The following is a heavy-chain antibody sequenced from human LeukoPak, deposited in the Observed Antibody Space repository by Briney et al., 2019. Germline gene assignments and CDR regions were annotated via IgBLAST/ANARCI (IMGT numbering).Heavy chain of an antibody. J-gene: IGHJ6*02. CDR2: INHSGST. V-gene: IGHV4-34*01. CDR1: GGSFSGYY. Sequence: SETLSLTCAVYGGSFSGYYWSWIRQPPGKGLEWIGEINHSGSTNYNPSLKSRVTISVDTSKNQFSLKLSSVTAADTAVYYCARGTSISYSSSCYVVYYGMDVWGQGTTVTVSS. CDR3: ARGTSISYSSSCYVVYYGMDV. D-gene: IGHD6-13*01.